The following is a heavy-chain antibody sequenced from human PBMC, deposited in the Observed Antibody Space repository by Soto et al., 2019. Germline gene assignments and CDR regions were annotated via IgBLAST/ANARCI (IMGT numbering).Heavy chain of an antibody. J-gene: IGHJ5*02. CDR3: AKDSPAGYSSGWYWFDP. V-gene: IGHV3-30*18. Sequence: QVQLVESGGGVVQPGRSLRLSCAASGFTFSSYGMHWVRQAPGKGLEWVAVISYDGSNKYYADSVKGRFTISRDNSKNRLYLQMNSLRAEDTAVYYCAKDSPAGYSSGWYWFDPWGQGTLVTVSS. D-gene: IGHD6-19*01. CDR2: ISYDGSNK. CDR1: GFTFSSYG.